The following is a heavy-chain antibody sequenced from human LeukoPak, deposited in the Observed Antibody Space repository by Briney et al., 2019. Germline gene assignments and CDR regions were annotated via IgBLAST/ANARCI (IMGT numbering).Heavy chain of an antibody. V-gene: IGHV4-61*05. Sequence: SETLSLTCTVSGGSISSSSYYWGWIRQPPGKGLEWIGYIYYSGSTNYNPSLKSRVTISVDTSKNQFSLKLSSVTAADTAVYYCARAGSGWFRPYFDYWGQGTLVTVSS. J-gene: IGHJ4*02. CDR1: GGSISSSSYY. CDR3: ARAGSGWFRPYFDY. CDR2: IYYSGST. D-gene: IGHD6-19*01.